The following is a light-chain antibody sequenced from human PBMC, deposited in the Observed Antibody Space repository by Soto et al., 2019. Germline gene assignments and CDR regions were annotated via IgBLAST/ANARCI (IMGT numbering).Light chain of an antibody. V-gene: IGKV3-15*01. Sequence: EIILTQSPASLSVSPGERATLSCRASQSVNNNLAWYQQKRGQAPRLLIYGASTRATGIPGRFRGSGSGTEFTLTITSLQSEDFAVYFCQQYNNWPPDTFGQGTKVDI. CDR2: GAS. CDR1: QSVNNN. J-gene: IGKJ2*01. CDR3: QQYNNWPPDT.